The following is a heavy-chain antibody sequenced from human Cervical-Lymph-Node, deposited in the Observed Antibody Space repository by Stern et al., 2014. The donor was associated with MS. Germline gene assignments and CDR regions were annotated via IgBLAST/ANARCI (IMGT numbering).Heavy chain of an antibody. Sequence: VQLVESGAEVKKPGESLKISCKGSGYTFTNYWIGWERQMPGKGLEWMGIIHPSDSYTRYSPSFQGQVIISADKSINTAYLQWSSLKASDTAMYYCARGSVAATMGAMDVWGQGTTVTVSS. CDR1: GYTFTNYW. D-gene: IGHD6-19*01. CDR2: IHPSDSYT. CDR3: ARGSVAATMGAMDV. J-gene: IGHJ6*02. V-gene: IGHV5-51*01.